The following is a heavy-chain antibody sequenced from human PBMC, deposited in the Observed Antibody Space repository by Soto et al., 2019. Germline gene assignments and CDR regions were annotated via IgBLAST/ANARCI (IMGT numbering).Heavy chain of an antibody. CDR1: GGTFSSYA. D-gene: IGHD6-19*01. V-gene: IGHV1-69*13. J-gene: IGHJ6*02. Sequence: SVKVSCKASGGTFSSYAISWVRQAPGQGLEWMGGIIPIFGTANYAQKFQGRVTITADESTSTAYMELSSLRSEDTAVYYCARVMKVAVAGTNGMDVWGQGTTVTVSS. CDR3: ARVMKVAVAGTNGMDV. CDR2: IIPIFGTA.